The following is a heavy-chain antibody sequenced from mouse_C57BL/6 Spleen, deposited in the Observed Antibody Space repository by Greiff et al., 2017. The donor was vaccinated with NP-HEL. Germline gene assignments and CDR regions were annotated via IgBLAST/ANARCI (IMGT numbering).Heavy chain of an antibody. CDR2: IYPSDSET. D-gene: IGHD4-1*01. CDR3: AKLTGTVDY. Sequence: VQLQQPGAELVRPGSSVKLSCKASGYTFTSYWMDWVKQRPGQGLEWIGNIYPSDSETHYNQKFKDKATLTVDKSSSTAYMQLSSLTSEDSAVYYCAKLTGTVDYWGQGTTLTVSS. J-gene: IGHJ2*01. CDR1: GYTFTSYW. V-gene: IGHV1-61*01.